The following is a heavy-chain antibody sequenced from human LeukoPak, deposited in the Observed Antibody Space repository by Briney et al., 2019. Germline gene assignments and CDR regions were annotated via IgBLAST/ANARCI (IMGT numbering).Heavy chain of an antibody. V-gene: IGHV3-48*03. CDR2: ISGGGETR. D-gene: IGHD6-13*01. CDR3: ASEASAGSY. J-gene: IGHJ4*02. Sequence: GGSLRLSCAASGFTFSLYEMNWVRQAPVKGLEWVSYISGGGETRYYADSVKGRFTISRDNAKNSLYLQMNSLRAEDTAVYYCASEASAGSYWGQGTLVTVSS. CDR1: GFTFSLYE.